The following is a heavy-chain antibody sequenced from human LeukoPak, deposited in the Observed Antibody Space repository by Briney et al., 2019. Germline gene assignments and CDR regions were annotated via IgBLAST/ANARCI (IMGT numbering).Heavy chain of an antibody. CDR1: GGSISSSSYY. Sequence: PSETLSLTCTVSGGSISSSSYYWGWIRQPPGKGLDWIGSIYYSGSTYYNPSLKSRFTISVDTSKNLFSLKLSSVTAADTAVYYCARVEVVTAYVDYWGQGTLVTVSS. D-gene: IGHD2-21*02. CDR3: ARVEVVTAYVDY. CDR2: IYYSGST. J-gene: IGHJ4*02. V-gene: IGHV4-39*07.